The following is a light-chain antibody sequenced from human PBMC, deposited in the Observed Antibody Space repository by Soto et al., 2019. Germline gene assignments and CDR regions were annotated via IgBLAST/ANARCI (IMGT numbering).Light chain of an antibody. J-gene: IGKJ1*01. Sequence: EIVMTQSPATLSVSPGERATLSCWASQSVSSNLAWYQQQPGQAPRLLIYGASTRATGIPARFSGSGSGIEFTLTISSLQSEDFAVFYCQQYDNWPRTFGQGTKVEIK. CDR1: QSVSSN. CDR3: QQYDNWPRT. CDR2: GAS. V-gene: IGKV3-15*01.